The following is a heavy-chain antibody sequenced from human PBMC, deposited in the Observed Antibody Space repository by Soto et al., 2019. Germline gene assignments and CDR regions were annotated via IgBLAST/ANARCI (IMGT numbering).Heavy chain of an antibody. CDR1: GGTFSSYA. D-gene: IGHD3-22*01. Sequence: SVKVSCKASGGTFSSYAISWVRQAPGQGLEWMGGIIPIFGTANYAQKFQGRVTITADESTSTAYMELSSLRSEDTAVYYCARDPPEREYYDSRGFDPWGQGTLVTVSS. CDR3: ARDPPEREYYDSRGFDP. CDR2: IIPIFGTA. J-gene: IGHJ5*02. V-gene: IGHV1-69*13.